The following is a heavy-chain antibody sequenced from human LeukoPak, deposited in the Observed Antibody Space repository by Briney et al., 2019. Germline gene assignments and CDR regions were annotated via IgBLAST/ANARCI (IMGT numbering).Heavy chain of an antibody. CDR1: GDSVSSNSAA. CDR2: TYYRSKWYN. D-gene: IGHD1-26*01. V-gene: IGHV6-1*01. CDR3: ARDANGSDLHYYHMDV. Sequence: SQTLSLTCAISGDSVSSNSAAWNWIRQSPSRGLEWLGRTYYRSKWYNDYAVSVKSRITINPDTSKNQFSLRLSSVTAADTAVYYCARDANGSDLHYYHMDVWGKGTTVTVSS. J-gene: IGHJ6*03.